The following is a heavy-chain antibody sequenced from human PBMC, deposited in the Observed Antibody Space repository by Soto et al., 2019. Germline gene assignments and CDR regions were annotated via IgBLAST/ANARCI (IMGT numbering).Heavy chain of an antibody. D-gene: IGHD3-10*01. CDR1: GFTFSNAW. Sequence: GGSLRLSCAASGFTFSNAWMSWVRQAPGKGLEWVGRIKSKTDGGTTDYAAPVKGRFTISRDDSKNTLYLQMNSLKTEDTAVYYCTRLRDPYYYGSGSYYDALDIWGQGTMVTVSS. V-gene: IGHV3-15*01. J-gene: IGHJ3*02. CDR3: TRLRDPYYYGSGSYYDALDI. CDR2: IKSKTDGGTT.